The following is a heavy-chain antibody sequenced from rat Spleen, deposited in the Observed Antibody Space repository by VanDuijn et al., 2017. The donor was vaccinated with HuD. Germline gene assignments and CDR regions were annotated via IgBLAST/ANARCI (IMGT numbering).Heavy chain of an antibody. Sequence: EVQLVESGGGLVQPGRSLKLSCEASGFTFKNYWMTWIRQAPGKGLEWIASISNTGGTTNYPDSVKGRFTISRDNAKRTLNLQMDSLRSEDTATYYCTTGGPVYFDYWGQGVMVTVSS. CDR1: GFTFKNYW. CDR3: TTGGPVYFDY. J-gene: IGHJ2*01. V-gene: IGHV5-31*01. CDR2: ISNTGGTT.